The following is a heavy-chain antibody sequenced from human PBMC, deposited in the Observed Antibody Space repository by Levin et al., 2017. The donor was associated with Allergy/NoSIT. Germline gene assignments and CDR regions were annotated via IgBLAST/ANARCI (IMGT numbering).Heavy chain of an antibody. V-gene: IGHV4-39*01. D-gene: IGHD6-19*01. J-gene: IGHJ4*02. CDR2: IYYSGST. Sequence: ASETLSLTCTVSGGSISSSSYYWGWIRQPPGKGLEWIGSIYYSGSTYYNPSLKSRVTISVDTSKNQFSLKLSSVTAADTAVYYCARHDSSGPSPYFDYWGQGTLVTVSS. CDR1: GGSISSSSYY. CDR3: ARHDSSGPSPYFDY.